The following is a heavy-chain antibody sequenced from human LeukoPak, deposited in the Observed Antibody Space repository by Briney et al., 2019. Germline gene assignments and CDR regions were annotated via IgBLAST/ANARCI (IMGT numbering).Heavy chain of an antibody. D-gene: IGHD2-8*01. Sequence: GGSLRLSCAASGFTFSSYAITWVRQAPGKGLEWVSAVSSNGAKTYYADSVKGRFTISRDNYKNMVFLQMNSLRAEDTAVYYCGKDVRRCNGGCTWGQGTLVTVSS. J-gene: IGHJ5*02. CDR3: GKDVRRCNGGCT. CDR2: VSSNGAKT. V-gene: IGHV3-23*01. CDR1: GFTFSSYA.